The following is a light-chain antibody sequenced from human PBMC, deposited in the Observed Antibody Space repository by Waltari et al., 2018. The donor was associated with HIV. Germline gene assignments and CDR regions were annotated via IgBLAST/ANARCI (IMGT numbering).Light chain of an antibody. Sequence: QPVLTQPPSASGTPGPRAIISCSGSSSNIGRHAVSWYQHLPGAPPTLLIFCNNRRSSGVPDRFAGSKSATSASLSISGLRSVDEADYSCAAWDDSLAGPVFGGGTKLTVL. CDR3: AAWDDSLAGPV. J-gene: IGLJ2*01. V-gene: IGLV1-44*01. CDR2: CNN. CDR1: SSNIGRHA.